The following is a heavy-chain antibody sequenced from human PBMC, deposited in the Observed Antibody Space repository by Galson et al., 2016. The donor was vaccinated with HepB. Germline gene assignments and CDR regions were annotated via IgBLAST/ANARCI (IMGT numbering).Heavy chain of an antibody. J-gene: IGHJ4*02. CDR3: AKPFTSGWLTSFDH. Sequence: SLRLSCAASGFAFSSYAINWVRLTPGKGLEWISSIGLSGTPTYYADSVKGRFSISRDNSKNTLYLEMSSLRVDDSGIYYCAKPFTSGWLTSFDHWGQGTLVTGSS. CDR2: IGLSGTPT. D-gene: IGHD6-19*01. V-gene: IGHV3-23*01. CDR1: GFAFSSYA.